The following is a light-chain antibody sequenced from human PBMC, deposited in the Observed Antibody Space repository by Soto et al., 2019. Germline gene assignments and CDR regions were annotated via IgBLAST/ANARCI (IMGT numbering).Light chain of an antibody. CDR1: HDISDW. CDR2: AAS. V-gene: IGKV1D-16*01. Sequence: DIQMTQSPSSLSASVGDRVTITCRASHDISDWLAWYQQKPEKAPKSLIYAASLLQTGVPSRFSGSGSGTDFTLTIRSLQHEDSATYYCQQYNTYPLTFGGGTQVEIK. J-gene: IGKJ4*01. CDR3: QQYNTYPLT.